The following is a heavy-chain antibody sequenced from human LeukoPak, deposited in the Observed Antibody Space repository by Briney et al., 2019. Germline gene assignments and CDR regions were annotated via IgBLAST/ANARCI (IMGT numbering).Heavy chain of an antibody. CDR1: GGSISSYY. V-gene: IGHV4-59*01. D-gene: IGHD3-16*02. J-gene: IGHJ3*02. CDR3: ARAMITFGGVIVRGTFDI. CDR2: NPYTGRT. Sequence: SATLSLTCTASGGSISSYYWSWIRQPPGKGLEWIGYNPYTGRTNYIPSLKSRVTISVDTSKNQFSLKLSSVTAADTAVYYCARAMITFGGVIVRGTFDIWGQGTMVTVSS.